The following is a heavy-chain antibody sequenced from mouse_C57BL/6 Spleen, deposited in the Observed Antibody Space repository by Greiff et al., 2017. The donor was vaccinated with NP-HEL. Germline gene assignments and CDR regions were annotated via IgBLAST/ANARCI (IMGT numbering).Heavy chain of an antibody. CDR2: IYPGDGDT. D-gene: IGHD4-1*01. Sequence: QVQLQQSGPELVKPGASVKISCKASGYAFSSSWMNWVKQRPGKGLEWIGRIYPGDGDTNYNGKLKGQATLTADKSSSTAYMQLSVLTSEDSAVYFCARLTGSGDFDYWGQGTTLTVSS. J-gene: IGHJ2*01. CDR1: GYAFSSSW. V-gene: IGHV1-82*01. CDR3: ARLTGSGDFDY.